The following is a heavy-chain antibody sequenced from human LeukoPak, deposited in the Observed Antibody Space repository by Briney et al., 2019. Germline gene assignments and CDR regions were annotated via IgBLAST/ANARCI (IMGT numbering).Heavy chain of an antibody. D-gene: IGHD2-2*01. CDR1: GGSISSSSYY. CDR3: ARLKDIGVLPGTPYFDY. V-gene: IGHV4-39*01. Sequence: SQTLSLTSTVSGGSISSSSYYWGWGRQPPGEGLEWIVSIYYSGGTYNNPSLKSRVTISVDTSKNQFSLKLSSVTAADTAVYYCARLKDIGVLPGTPYFDYWGQGTLVAVSS. J-gene: IGHJ4*02. CDR2: IYYSGGT.